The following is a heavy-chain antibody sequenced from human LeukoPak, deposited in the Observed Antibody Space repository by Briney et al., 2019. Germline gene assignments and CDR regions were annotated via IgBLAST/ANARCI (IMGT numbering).Heavy chain of an antibody. V-gene: IGHV4-39*07. J-gene: IGHJ5*01. D-gene: IGHD4-23*01. CDR1: GGYIITSGHY. Sequence: SETLSLTCTVSGGYIITSGHYWGWIRQPPGKGLEWIGSVYYTGVTSTNPFFRSRMSISVDTSKNQFSLNLTSVTAADAAVYYCARERSSSGGHNWFDSWGQGTLVTVSS. CDR3: ARERSSSGGHNWFDS. CDR2: VYYTGVT.